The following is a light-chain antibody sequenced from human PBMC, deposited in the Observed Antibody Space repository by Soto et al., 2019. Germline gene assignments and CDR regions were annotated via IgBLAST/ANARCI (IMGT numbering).Light chain of an antibody. CDR1: SSDIGAYNY. V-gene: IGLV2-14*01. Sequence: QPVLTQPASVSGSPGQSITISCSGTSSDIGAYNYVSWYQQKPGKAPKLLISEVSNRPSGISIRFSGSKSGNTASLTISGLQAEDEADYYCTSYTSSTTVVFGGGTKLTVL. CDR2: EVS. CDR3: TSYTSSTTVV. J-gene: IGLJ3*02.